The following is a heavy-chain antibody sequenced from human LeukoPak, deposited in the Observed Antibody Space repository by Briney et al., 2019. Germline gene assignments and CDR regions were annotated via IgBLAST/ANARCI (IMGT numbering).Heavy chain of an antibody. Sequence: PGRSLRLSCAASGFTFSNYVMHWVRQAPGKGLEWVAVISYDESDKYYADSVKGRFTISRDNSKNTLYLRMNSLRPEDTAVYYCAKGVVAATNAAYYGMDVWGQGTTVTVSS. CDR2: ISYDESDK. CDR1: GFTFSNYV. V-gene: IGHV3-30*18. CDR3: AKGVVAATNAAYYGMDV. D-gene: IGHD2-15*01. J-gene: IGHJ6*02.